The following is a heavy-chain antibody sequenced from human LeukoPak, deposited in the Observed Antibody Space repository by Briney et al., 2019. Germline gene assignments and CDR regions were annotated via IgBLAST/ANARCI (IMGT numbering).Heavy chain of an antibody. CDR1: GGTFSSYG. D-gene: IGHD2-8*01. CDR2: IIPIFGTA. J-gene: IGHJ5*02. Sequence: SVKVSCKTSGGTFSSYGISWVRQAPGQGLEWMGGIIPIFGTANYAQKFQGRVTITADESTSTAYMELSSLRSEDTAVYYCARLVDPGTANWFDPWGQETLVTVSS. V-gene: IGHV1-69*13. CDR3: ARLVDPGTANWFDP.